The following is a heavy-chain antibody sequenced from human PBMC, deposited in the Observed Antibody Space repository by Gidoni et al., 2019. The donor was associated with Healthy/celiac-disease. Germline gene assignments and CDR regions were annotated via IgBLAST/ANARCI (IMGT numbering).Heavy chain of an antibody. J-gene: IGHJ5*02. CDR1: GGSFSGYY. V-gene: IGHV4-34*01. Sequence: QVQLQQWGAGLLKPSETLSLTCAVYGGSFSGYYWSWNRQPPGKGLEWIGEINHSRSTNYNPSLKSRVTISVDTSKNQFSLKLSSVTAADTAVYYCARGIIAAAGISLWFDPWGQGTLVTVSS. D-gene: IGHD6-13*01. CDR2: INHSRST. CDR3: ARGIIAAAGISLWFDP.